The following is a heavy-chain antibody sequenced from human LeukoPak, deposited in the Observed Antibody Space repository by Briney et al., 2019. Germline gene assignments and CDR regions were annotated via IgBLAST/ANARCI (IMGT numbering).Heavy chain of an antibody. Sequence: SETLPLTCTVSGGSISSYYWSWIRQPPGKGLEWIGYIYYSGSTNYNPSLKSRVTISVDTSKNQFSLKLSSVTAADTAVYYCARMGSRFDPWGQGTLVTVSS. D-gene: IGHD3-10*01. CDR2: IYYSGST. V-gene: IGHV4-59*12. CDR1: GGSISSYY. J-gene: IGHJ5*02. CDR3: ARMGSRFDP.